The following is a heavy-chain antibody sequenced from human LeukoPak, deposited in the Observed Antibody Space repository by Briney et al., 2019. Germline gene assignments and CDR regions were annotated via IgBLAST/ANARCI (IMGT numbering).Heavy chain of an antibody. J-gene: IGHJ4*02. Sequence: GGSLKLSCAASGFTFSNAWMSWVRQAPGKGLEWVSYISSSSSTIYYADSVKGRFTISRDNAKNSLYLQVNSLRAEDTAVYYCAREHGDGYYDSTIDYWGQGTLVTVSS. V-gene: IGHV3-48*04. CDR3: AREHGDGYYDSTIDY. CDR1: GFTFSNAW. CDR2: ISSSSSTI. D-gene: IGHD3-22*01.